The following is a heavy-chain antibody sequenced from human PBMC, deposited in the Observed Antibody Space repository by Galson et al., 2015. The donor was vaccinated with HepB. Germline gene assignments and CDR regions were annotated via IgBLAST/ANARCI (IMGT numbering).Heavy chain of an antibody. CDR3: ARGKKDIVVVVAAAPPSTFDY. V-gene: IGHV4-34*01. D-gene: IGHD2-15*01. CDR2: INHSGST. J-gene: IGHJ4*02. CDR1: GGSFSGYY. Sequence: SETLSLTCAVYGGSFSGYYWSWIRQPPGKGLEWIGEINHSGSTNYNPSLKSRVTISVDTSKNQFSLKLSSVTAADTAVYYCARGKKDIVVVVAAAPPSTFDYWGQGTLVTVSS.